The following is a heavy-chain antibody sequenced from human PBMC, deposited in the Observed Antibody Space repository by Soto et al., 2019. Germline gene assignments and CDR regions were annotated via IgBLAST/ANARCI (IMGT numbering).Heavy chain of an antibody. CDR2: INAGNGNT. D-gene: IGHD6-19*01. Sequence: QVQLVQSGAEEKKPGASVKVSCKASGYTFTGYAMHWVRQAPGQRLEWMGWINAGNGNTKYSQKSQGRVTITRDTSASTAYRELSSLRSEDTAVYYCARAVAVPADFDYWGQGTLVTVSS. CDR1: GYTFTGYA. CDR3: ARAVAVPADFDY. V-gene: IGHV1-3*05. J-gene: IGHJ4*02.